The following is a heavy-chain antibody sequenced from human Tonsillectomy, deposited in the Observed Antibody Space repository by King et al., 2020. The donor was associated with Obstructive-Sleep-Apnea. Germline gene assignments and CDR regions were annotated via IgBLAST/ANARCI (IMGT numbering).Heavy chain of an antibody. CDR2: IKSDGSST. V-gene: IGHV3-74*01. Sequence: VQLVESGGGLVQPGGSLRLSCAASGFTLSRYWMHWVRQAPGKGLVWVSGIKSDGSSTSYADSVKGRFTMSRDNAKNTLYLQMNSLRAEDTAVYYFGRELYGDYVVDAWGQGTLVTVSA. D-gene: IGHD4-17*01. CDR3: GRELYGDYVVDA. CDR1: GFTLSRYW. J-gene: IGHJ5*02.